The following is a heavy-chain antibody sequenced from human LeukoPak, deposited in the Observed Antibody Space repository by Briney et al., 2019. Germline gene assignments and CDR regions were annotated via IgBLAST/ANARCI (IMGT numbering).Heavy chain of an antibody. J-gene: IGHJ3*02. V-gene: IGHV3-9*01. D-gene: IGHD3-22*01. Sequence: PGRSLRLSCAASGFTFDDYAMHWVRQAPGKGLEWVSGISWNSGSIGYADSVKGRFTISRDNAKNSLYLQMNSLRAEDTALYYCAKDRLYYDSSDPRGNAFDIWGQGTMVTVSS. CDR1: GFTFDDYA. CDR3: AKDRLYYDSSDPRGNAFDI. CDR2: ISWNSGSI.